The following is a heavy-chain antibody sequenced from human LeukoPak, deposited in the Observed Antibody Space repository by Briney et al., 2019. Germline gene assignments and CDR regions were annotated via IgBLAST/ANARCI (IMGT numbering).Heavy chain of an antibody. D-gene: IGHD5-24*01. CDR3: ARNRDGYNSFDY. Sequence: SQTLSLTCTVSGGSINNGGYYWSWLRPRPGKGWEGIGYIYYSGSSYYNQSLRSRVTISVDTSKNHFSLKLSSVTAADTAVYYCARNRDGYNSFDYWGQGTLVTVSS. CDR2: IYYSGSS. CDR1: GGSINNGGYY. J-gene: IGHJ4*02. V-gene: IGHV4-31*03.